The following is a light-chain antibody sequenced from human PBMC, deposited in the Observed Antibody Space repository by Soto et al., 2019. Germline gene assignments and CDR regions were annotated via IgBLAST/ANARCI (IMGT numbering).Light chain of an antibody. CDR1: QGISKY. V-gene: IGKV1-9*01. CDR3: QYLSNDPRLT. CDR2: AAS. Sequence: DIQLTQSPSFLSASEGDRVTITCRASQGISKYLAWYQQTPGRAPKLLIYAASALQSGVPSRFSGSGSGTEFTLTISSLQPEDFATYYCQYLSNDPRLTFGGGTKVEIK. J-gene: IGKJ4*01.